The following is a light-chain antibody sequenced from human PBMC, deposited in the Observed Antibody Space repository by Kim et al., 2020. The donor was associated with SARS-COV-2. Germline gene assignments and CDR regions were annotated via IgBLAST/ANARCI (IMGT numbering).Light chain of an antibody. J-gene: IGKJ2*01. CDR3: QQSYHTPYT. CDR2: AAS. CDR1: QDIRTF. Sequence: DIQMTQSPSSLSPSVGDRVTISCRASQDIRTFLSWYHQKPGKAPKLLIYAASNLNTGVPSRFSGSGSGTDFTFTISSLQPEDFATYYCQQSYHTPYTFGQGTKVDIK. V-gene: IGKV1-39*01.